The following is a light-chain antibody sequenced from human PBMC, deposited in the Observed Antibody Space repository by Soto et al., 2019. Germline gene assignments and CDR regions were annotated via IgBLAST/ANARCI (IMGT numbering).Light chain of an antibody. CDR2: ATS. J-gene: IGKJ4*01. Sequence: DVQMTQSPSSLSAFVGDRVTITCRASQGIDPYLAWFPQKPGKVPKLLIYATSTLQSGVPSRFSGSGSGTDFTLTINSLQPEDVGTYYCQKYNSAPLTFGGGTKVEIK. CDR1: QGIDPY. CDR3: QKYNSAPLT. V-gene: IGKV1-27*01.